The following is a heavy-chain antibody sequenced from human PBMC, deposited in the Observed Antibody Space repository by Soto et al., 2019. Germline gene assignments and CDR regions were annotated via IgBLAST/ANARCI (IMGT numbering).Heavy chain of an antibody. Sequence: EVQLLESGGGLVQPGGSLRLSCAASGFTFSSYAMSWVRQAPGKGLEWVSAISGSGGSTYYADSVKGRFTISRDNSKNTLYLQMNSLRAEDTAVYYCAKDAPDYIWGSYRLKAFYIWGQGTMVTVSS. J-gene: IGHJ3*02. D-gene: IGHD3-16*02. V-gene: IGHV3-23*01. CDR3: AKDAPDYIWGSYRLKAFYI. CDR1: GFTFSSYA. CDR2: ISGSGGST.